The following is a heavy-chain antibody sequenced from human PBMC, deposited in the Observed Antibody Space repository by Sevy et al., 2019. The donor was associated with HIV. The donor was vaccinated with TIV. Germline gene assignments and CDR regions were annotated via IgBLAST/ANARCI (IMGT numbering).Heavy chain of an antibody. D-gene: IGHD2-21*01. J-gene: IGHJ4*02. CDR2: IQYDGSNK. V-gene: IGHV3-30*02. CDR1: GFSFSSYG. CDR3: VKEGGGEGGDH. Sequence: GGSLRLSCAASGFSFSSYGMHWVRQAPGKGLEWMSYIQYDGSNKYYAYSVKGRFTISRDNSKNTLYLQMNSLRVEDTAVFYCVKEGGGEGGDHWGQGTLVTVSS.